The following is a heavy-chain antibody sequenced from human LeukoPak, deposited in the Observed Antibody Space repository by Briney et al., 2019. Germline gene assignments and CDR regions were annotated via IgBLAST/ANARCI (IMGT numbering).Heavy chain of an antibody. D-gene: IGHD6-19*01. CDR3: AREFSD. V-gene: IGHV4-59*01. CDR2: IYNSGGT. CDR1: AGSSSAYY. J-gene: IGHJ4*02. Sequence: SETLSLTCTVSAGSSSAYYYTWIRQPPGKGLEWIGLIYNSGGTNYNPSLKSRVIISADTSKNQFSLKLTSVTAADTAVYYCAREFSDWGQGTLVTVSS.